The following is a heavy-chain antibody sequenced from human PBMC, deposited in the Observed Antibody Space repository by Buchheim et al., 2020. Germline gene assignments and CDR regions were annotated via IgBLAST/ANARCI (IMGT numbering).Heavy chain of an antibody. J-gene: IGHJ6*02. CDR3: ASPNSLGYCSGGSCYGNYYYYYGMDV. D-gene: IGHD2-15*01. V-gene: IGHV3-11*01. CDR2: ISSSGSTI. CDR1: GFTFSDYY. Sequence: QVQLVESGGGLVKPGGSLRLSCAASGFTFSDYYMSWIRQAPGKGLEWVSYISSSGSTIYYADSVKGRFTISRDNAKNSLYLQMNSLRAEDTAVYYCASPNSLGYCSGGSCYGNYYYYYGMDVWGQGTT.